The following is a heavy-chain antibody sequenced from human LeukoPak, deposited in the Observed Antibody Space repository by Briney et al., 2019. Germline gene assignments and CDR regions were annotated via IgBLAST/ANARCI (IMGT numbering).Heavy chain of an antibody. CDR2: ISGSGGST. CDR1: GFTFSSYA. Sequence: GGSLRLSCAASGFTFSSYAMSWVRQAPGKGLEWVSAISGSGGSTYYADSVKGRFTISRDKSNNTLYLQMNSLRAEDTAVYYCAKEGVHRGYSYGYADXXDIWGQGTMVTVSS. CDR3: AKEGVHRGYSYGYADXXDI. V-gene: IGHV3-23*01. D-gene: IGHD5-18*01. J-gene: IGHJ3*02.